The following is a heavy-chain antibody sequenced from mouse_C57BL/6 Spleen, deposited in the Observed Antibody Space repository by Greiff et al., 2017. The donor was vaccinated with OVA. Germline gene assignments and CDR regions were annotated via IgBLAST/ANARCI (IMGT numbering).Heavy chain of an antibody. Sequence: ESGPGLVKPSQSLSLTCSVTGYSITSGYYWNWIRQFPGNKLEWMGYISYDGSNNYNPSLKNRLSITRDKSKNTFFLKLNSVTTEDTATYYCARAVYPYAMDYWGQGTSVTVSS. CDR3: ARAVYPYAMDY. CDR1: GYSITSGYY. CDR2: ISYDGSN. J-gene: IGHJ4*01. V-gene: IGHV3-6*01.